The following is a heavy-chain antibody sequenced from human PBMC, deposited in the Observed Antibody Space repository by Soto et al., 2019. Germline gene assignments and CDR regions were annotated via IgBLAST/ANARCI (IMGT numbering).Heavy chain of an antibody. D-gene: IGHD2-8*01. V-gene: IGHV3-48*02. CDR3: AKYCSSDVCFDY. CDR2: ISGSGDTK. CDR1: GFTFSSCS. Sequence: PGGSLRLSCASSGFTFSSCSMNWVRQAPGKWLEWVSFISGSGDTKYYADSVKGRFTISRDNAKNSLYLQMSSLRDEDTAVYYCAKYCSSDVCFDYWGQGXLVTVSS. J-gene: IGHJ4*02.